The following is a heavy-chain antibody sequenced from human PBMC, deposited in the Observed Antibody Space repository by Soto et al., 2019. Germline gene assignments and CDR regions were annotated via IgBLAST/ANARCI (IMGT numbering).Heavy chain of an antibody. J-gene: IGHJ4*02. Sequence: QITLKESGPTLVKPTQTLTLTCTFSGFSLRTYGVGVGWIRQPPGKALEWLALIYWDDDKRYSPSLRRRLTITKDTSQNQVFLTMPSLDPVDTATYYCAHRRSDGWYDFDYWGQGTLVTVSS. CDR3: AHRRSDGWYDFDY. D-gene: IGHD6-19*01. V-gene: IGHV2-5*02. CDR1: GFSLRTYGVG. CDR2: IYWDDDK.